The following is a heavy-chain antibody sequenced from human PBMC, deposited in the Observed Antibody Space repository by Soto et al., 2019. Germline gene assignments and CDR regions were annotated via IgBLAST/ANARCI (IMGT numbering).Heavy chain of an antibody. Sequence: EVQLVESGGGLVQHGGSLRLSCTASGFTFSSYSMNWVRQAPGKGLEWVSYISSSSSTIYYADSVKGRFTISRDNAKNSLYLQMNSLRAEDTAVYYCARDADFWSGFDIWGQGTMVTVSS. CDR3: ARDADFWSGFDI. J-gene: IGHJ3*02. CDR1: GFTFSSYS. CDR2: ISSSSSTI. V-gene: IGHV3-48*01. D-gene: IGHD3-3*01.